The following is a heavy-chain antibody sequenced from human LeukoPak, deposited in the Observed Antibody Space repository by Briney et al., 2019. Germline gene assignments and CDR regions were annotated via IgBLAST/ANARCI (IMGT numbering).Heavy chain of an antibody. V-gene: IGHV3-7*03. J-gene: IGHJ4*02. Sequence: PGGSLRLSCAASGFIFSNYAMSWVRQAPGKGLEWVANIKQDGSEKYYVDSVKGRFTISRDNAKNSLYLQMNSLRAEGTAVYYCARDPAGYCSSTSCFGYFDYWGQGTLVTVSS. CDR2: IKQDGSEK. CDR3: ARDPAGYCSSTSCFGYFDY. D-gene: IGHD2-2*01. CDR1: GFIFSNYA.